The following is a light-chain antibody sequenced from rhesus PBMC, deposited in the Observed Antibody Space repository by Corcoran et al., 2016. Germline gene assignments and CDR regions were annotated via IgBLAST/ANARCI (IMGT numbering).Light chain of an antibody. V-gene: IGKV1-36*02. CDR1: QGISDY. CDR3: LQCYSSPFT. Sequence: DIQMTQSPSSLSASVGDRVTLTCRASQGISDYLSWYQRKPGKAPKGLIYAASNLESGVPSRFSGSGSGTEFTRTISSLQPEDFAAYYGLQCYSSPFTFGPGTKLDIK. CDR2: AAS. J-gene: IGKJ3*01.